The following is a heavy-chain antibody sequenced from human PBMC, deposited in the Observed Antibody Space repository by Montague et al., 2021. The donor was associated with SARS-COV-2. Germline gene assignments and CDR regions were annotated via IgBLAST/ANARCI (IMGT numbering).Heavy chain of an antibody. CDR3: ARAELQYCSRGNCHINYYGMDV. J-gene: IGHJ6*02. V-gene: IGHV3-53*01. CDR1: GFSVSNNY. D-gene: IGHD2-2*01. Sequence: SLRLSCAASGFSVSNNYMTWVRQAPGKGLEWVSFIYSGGDTYYAYSVKGRFTISRDKSKNTLLLQMNSLRAEDTAVYYCARAELQYCSRGNCHINYYGMDVWGRGTTVTVSS. CDR2: IYSGGDT.